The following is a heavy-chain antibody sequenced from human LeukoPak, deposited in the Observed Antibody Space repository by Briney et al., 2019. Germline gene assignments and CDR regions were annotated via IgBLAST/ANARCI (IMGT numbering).Heavy chain of an antibody. CDR2: INPNSGGT. D-gene: IGHD6-19*01. V-gene: IGHV1-2*02. J-gene: IGHJ4*02. CDR3: ARDLKMVAVAAPDY. Sequence: ASVKVSRKASGYTFTGYYMHWVRQAPGQGLEWMGWINPNSGGTNYAQKFQGRVTMTRDTSISTAYMELSRLRSDDTAVYYCARDLKMVAVAAPDYWGQGTLVTVSS. CDR1: GYTFTGYY.